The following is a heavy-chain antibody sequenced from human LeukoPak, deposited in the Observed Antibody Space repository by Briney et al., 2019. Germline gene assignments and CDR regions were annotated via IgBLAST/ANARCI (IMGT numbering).Heavy chain of an antibody. CDR1: GGSLSSHY. J-gene: IGHJ4*02. CDR2: FHYSAST. CDR3: ARSVRFSSGWYAFDQ. Sequence: PSETLSLTCSVSGGSLSSHYWSWIRRPPRKGLEWIGYFHYSASTIYSPSLKSRVSISIDTSKDQFSLRVNSVTAADTAVYYCARSVRFSSGWYAFDQWGQGTLVTVSS. D-gene: IGHD6-19*01. V-gene: IGHV4-59*11.